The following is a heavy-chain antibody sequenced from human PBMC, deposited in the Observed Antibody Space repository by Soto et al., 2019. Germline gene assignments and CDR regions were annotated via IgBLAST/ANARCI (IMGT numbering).Heavy chain of an antibody. CDR1: GFAFSDYA. CDR2: ISDGDGAT. J-gene: IGHJ4*02. V-gene: IGHV3-23*01. CDR3: AKGRPFFDF. Sequence: EVHLLESGGGLVQPGGSLRLSCAASGFAFSDYAMTWVRQAPGKGLEWVSDISDGDGATHYADSVKGRFTISRDDSKNTLYLQMDSLRAGGAAVYYCAKGRPFFDFWGQGTLVTVSS.